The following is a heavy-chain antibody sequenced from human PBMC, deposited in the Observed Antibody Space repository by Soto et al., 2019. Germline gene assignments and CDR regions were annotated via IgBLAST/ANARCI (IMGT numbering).Heavy chain of an antibody. V-gene: IGHV4-59*01. CDR3: ARFYSGYDLPDY. CDR2: IYYSGST. Sequence: SETLSLTCTVSGGSISSYYWSWIRQPPGKGLEWIGYIYYSGSTNYNPSLKSRVTISVDASKNQFSLKLSSVTAADTAVYYCARFYSGYDLPDYWGQGTLVTVSS. J-gene: IGHJ4*02. CDR1: GGSISSYY. D-gene: IGHD5-12*01.